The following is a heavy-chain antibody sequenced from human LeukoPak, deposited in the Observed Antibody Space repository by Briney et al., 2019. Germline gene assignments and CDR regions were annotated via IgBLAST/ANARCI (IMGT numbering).Heavy chain of an antibody. CDR1: GFTFSSYE. CDR3: ASGPSLAMAPWYYYGMDV. CDR2: ISSSGSTI. V-gene: IGHV3-48*03. D-gene: IGHD5-18*01. Sequence: GGSLGLSCAASGFTFSSYEMNWVRQAPGKGLEWVSYISSSGSTIYYADSIRGRFTISRDNAKNTLYLQMNSLRAEDTAVYYCASGPSLAMAPWYYYGMDVWGQGTTVTVSS. J-gene: IGHJ6*02.